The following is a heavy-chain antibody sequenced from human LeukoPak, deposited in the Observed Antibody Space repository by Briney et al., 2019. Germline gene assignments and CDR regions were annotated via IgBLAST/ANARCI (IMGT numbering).Heavy chain of an antibody. V-gene: IGHV1-2*02. CDR1: GYTFTGYY. J-gene: IGHJ4*02. D-gene: IGHD3-22*01. Sequence: GASVKVSCKASGYTFTGYYMHWVRQAPGQGLEWMGWINPNSGGTNYAQKLQGRVTMATDTSTSTAYMELRSLRSDDTAVYYCARESYYYDSSGYPKVDYWGQGTLVTVSS. CDR3: ARESYYYDSSGYPKVDY. CDR2: INPNSGGT.